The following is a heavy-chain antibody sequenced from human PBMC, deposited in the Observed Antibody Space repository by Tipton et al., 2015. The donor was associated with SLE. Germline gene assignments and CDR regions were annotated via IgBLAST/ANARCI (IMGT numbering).Heavy chain of an antibody. Sequence: TLSLTCAVYGGSFSGYHWSWIRQPPGKGLEWIGEINHSGSATYNPSLKSRVTISLDTSKNKFSLKRRSVTAADTAVYYCARGGYDFWSGPGNYWGQGTLVTVSS. J-gene: IGHJ4*02. CDR3: ARGGYDFWSGPGNY. CDR2: INHSGSA. V-gene: IGHV4-34*01. CDR1: GGSFSGYH. D-gene: IGHD3-3*01.